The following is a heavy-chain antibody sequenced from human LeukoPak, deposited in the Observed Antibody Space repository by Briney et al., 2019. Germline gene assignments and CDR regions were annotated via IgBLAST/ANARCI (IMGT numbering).Heavy chain of an antibody. Sequence: DWIGYIYYSRSTNYNPSLKSRVTISVDTAKNQFSLKLSSVTAADTAVYYCARPRSKGAFDIWGQGTKVTVSS. J-gene: IGHJ3*02. V-gene: IGHV4-59*08. CDR3: ARPRSKGAFDI. CDR2: IYYSRST.